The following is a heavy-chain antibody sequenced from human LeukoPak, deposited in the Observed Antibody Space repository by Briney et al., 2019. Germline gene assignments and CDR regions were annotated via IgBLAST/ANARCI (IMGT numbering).Heavy chain of an antibody. CDR2: ISGSGGST. J-gene: IGHJ4*02. CDR3: AKLCEIVYDSSGVGQDY. D-gene: IGHD3-22*01. CDR1: GFTFSSYA. V-gene: IGHV3-23*01. Sequence: PGGSLRLSCAASGFTFSSYAMSWVRQARGKGLEWVSAISGSGGSTYYADSVKGRFTISRDNSKNTLYLQMNSLRAEDTAVYYCAKLCEIVYDSSGVGQDYWGQGTLVTVSS.